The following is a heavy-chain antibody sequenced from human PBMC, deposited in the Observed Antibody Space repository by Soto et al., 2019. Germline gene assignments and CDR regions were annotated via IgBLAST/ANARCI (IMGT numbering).Heavy chain of an antibody. D-gene: IGHD2-15*01. CDR2: IWYDGSNK. Sequence: ESGGGVAQPGRSLRLSCAASGFTFSSYGMHWVRQAPGKGLEWVAVIWYDGSNKYYADSVKGRFTISRDNSKNTLYLQMNSLRAEDTAVYYCARDGYCSSGSCYSVPVFDYWGQGTLVTVSS. J-gene: IGHJ4*02. V-gene: IGHV3-33*01. CDR3: ARDGYCSSGSCYSVPVFDY. CDR1: GFTFSSYG.